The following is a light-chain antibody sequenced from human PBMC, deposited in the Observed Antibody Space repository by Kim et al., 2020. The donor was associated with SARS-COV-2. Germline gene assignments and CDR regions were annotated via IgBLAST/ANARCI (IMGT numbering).Light chain of an antibody. V-gene: IGKV3-15*01. J-gene: IGKJ1*01. Sequence: EIVMTQSPATLSVSPGERATLSCRASQSVNGNLAWYQQRPGQAPRLLIFGASTRATGIPARFSGSGSGTEFTLTISSLQSEDSAIYYCQHYNNWPPWAFGQGTKVDIK. CDR1: QSVNGN. CDR3: QHYNNWPPWA. CDR2: GAS.